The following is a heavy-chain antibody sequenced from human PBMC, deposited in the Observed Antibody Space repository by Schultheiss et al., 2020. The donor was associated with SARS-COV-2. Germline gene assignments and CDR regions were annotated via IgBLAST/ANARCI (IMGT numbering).Heavy chain of an antibody. J-gene: IGHJ4*02. CDR2: ISSTSTTI. V-gene: IGHV3-48*02. Sequence: GESLKISCAASGFTFSNAWMSWVRQAPGKGLEWVSYISSTSTTIYHADSVKGRFTISRDNAKKSLYLQMNSLRDEDTAVYYCAINPRYWGQGTLVTVSS. D-gene: IGHD1-14*01. CDR3: AINPRY. CDR1: GFTFSNAW.